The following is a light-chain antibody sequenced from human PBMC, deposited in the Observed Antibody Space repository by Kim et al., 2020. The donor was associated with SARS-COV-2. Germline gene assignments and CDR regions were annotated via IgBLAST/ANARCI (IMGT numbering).Light chain of an antibody. CDR3: QAWDSSWV. CDR2: QDN. J-gene: IGLJ3*02. CDR1: KLGDKY. V-gene: IGLV3-1*01. Sequence: VSVSPGQTASITCSGDKLGDKYVCWYQQKPGQSPVLVIYQDNKRPSGIPERFSGSNSGNTATLTISGTQAMDEADYYCQAWDSSWVFGGGTQLTVL.